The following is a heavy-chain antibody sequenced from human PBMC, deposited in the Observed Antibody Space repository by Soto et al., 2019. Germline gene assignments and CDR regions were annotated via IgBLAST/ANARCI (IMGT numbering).Heavy chain of an antibody. D-gene: IGHD1-1*01. CDR2: IYPSVSS. CDR3: AREKVGTTFFDN. CDR1: GFAISRGYY. Sequence: PSETLSLTCSVSGFAISRGYYWSWVRQPPGKGLEWIGSIYPSVSSYHNPSLATRLRLSIDTPKNQFTLNLTSVTAADTALCFCAREKVGTTFFDNWGQGIQVTVSS. V-gene: IGHV4-38-2*02. J-gene: IGHJ4*02.